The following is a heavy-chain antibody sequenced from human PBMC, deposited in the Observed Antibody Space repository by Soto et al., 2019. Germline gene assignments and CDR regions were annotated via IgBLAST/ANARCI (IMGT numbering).Heavy chain of an antibody. J-gene: IGHJ4*02. Sequence: QVQVVQSRAEVKKPGASVKVSCKTSGYTFTEYDINWVRQAPGQGLEYMGWVSPENRNAGYAPQFRGRVSMTADTSINTVYLELTTLTYDDTAVYYCEVTTGYWGQGTMVTVSS. V-gene: IGHV1-8*01. CDR3: EVTTGY. D-gene: IGHD4-17*01. CDR2: VSPENRNA. CDR1: GYTFTEYD.